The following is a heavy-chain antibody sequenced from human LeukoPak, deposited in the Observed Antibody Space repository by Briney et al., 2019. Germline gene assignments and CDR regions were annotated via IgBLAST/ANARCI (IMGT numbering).Heavy chain of an antibody. CDR2: ICTSGST. J-gene: IGHJ4*02. D-gene: IGHD5-12*01. CDR1: GGSISSYY. CDR3: AREVDVDIVATHFDY. V-gene: IGHV4-4*07. Sequence: SETLSLTCTVSGGSISSYYWSWIRQPAGKGLEWIGRICTSGSTNYNPSLKSRVTMSVDTSKNQFSLKLSSVTAADTAVYYCAREVDVDIVATHFDYWGQGTLVTVSS.